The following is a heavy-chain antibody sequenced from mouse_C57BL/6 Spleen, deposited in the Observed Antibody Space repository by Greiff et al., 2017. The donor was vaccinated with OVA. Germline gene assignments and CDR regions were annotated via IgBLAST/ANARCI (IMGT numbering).Heavy chain of an antibody. Sequence: EVKLQESGPGMVKPSQSLSLTCTVTGYSITSGYDWHWIRHFPGNKLEWMGYISYSGSTNYNPSLKSRISITHDTSKNHFFLKLNSVTTEDTATYYCARDGYYDYDGFAYWGQGTLVTVSA. CDR2: ISYSGST. J-gene: IGHJ3*01. CDR1: GYSITSGYD. D-gene: IGHD2-4*01. V-gene: IGHV3-1*01. CDR3: ARDGYYDYDGFAY.